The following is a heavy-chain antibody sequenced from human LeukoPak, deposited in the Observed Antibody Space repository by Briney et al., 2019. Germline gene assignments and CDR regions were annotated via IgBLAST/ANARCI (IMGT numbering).Heavy chain of an antibody. CDR2: ISGSGGST. D-gene: IGHD5-12*01. CDR1: GFTFSSYA. CDR3: AKDLIGYSGYDRPSNFDY. V-gene: IGHV3-23*01. Sequence: QPGRSLRLSCAASGFTFSSYAMSWVRQAPGKGLEWVSAISGSGGSTYYADSVKGRFTISRDNSKNTLYLQMNSLRAEDTAVYYCAKDLIGYSGYDRPSNFDYWGQGTLVTVSS. J-gene: IGHJ4*02.